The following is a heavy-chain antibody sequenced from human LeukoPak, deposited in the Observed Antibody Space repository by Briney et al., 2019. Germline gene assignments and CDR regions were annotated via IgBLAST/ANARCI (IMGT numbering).Heavy chain of an antibody. J-gene: IGHJ4*02. CDR2: IYSGGST. CDR1: GFTFSSYA. CDR3: ASRPTGYKNY. Sequence: GGSLRLSCAASGFTFSSYAMSWVRQAPGKGLEWVSVIYSGGSTYYADSVKGRFTISRDNSKNTLYLQMNSLRAEDTAVYYCASRPTGYKNYWGQGTLVTVSS. D-gene: IGHD1-1*01. V-gene: IGHV3-66*01.